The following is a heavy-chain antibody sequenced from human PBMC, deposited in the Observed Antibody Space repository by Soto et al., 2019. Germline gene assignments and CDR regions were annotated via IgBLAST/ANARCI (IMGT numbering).Heavy chain of an antibody. V-gene: IGHV3-21*06. CDR3: ARDERKGRGVISGY. J-gene: IGHJ4*02. CDR2: ISSGSSYK. Sequence: EVQVAESGGGLVKPGGSLRLSCEASGFTFSSYDMNWVRQAPGKGLEWVSSISSGSSYKYYADSVKGRFTISRDNAKSSRYLQMNSRRAEDTAGYYCARDERKGRGVISGYWGQGTLVTVSS. D-gene: IGHD3-10*01. CDR1: GFTFSSYD.